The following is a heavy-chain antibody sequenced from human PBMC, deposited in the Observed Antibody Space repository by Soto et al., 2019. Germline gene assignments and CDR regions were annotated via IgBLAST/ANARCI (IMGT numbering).Heavy chain of an antibody. D-gene: IGHD4-17*01. V-gene: IGHV1-8*01. CDR3: ARTLYGDSVDY. Sequence: QVQLVQSGAEVKKPGASVKVSCKASGYTFPSYASNWVRQATGQGLEWMGWMTHNSSNTGYAQKFKGRVTMTRNTSISTAYRELSSLRSEDTAVYYCARTLYGDSVDYWGQGTLVTVSS. J-gene: IGHJ4*02. CDR2: MTHNSSNT. CDR1: GYTFPSYA.